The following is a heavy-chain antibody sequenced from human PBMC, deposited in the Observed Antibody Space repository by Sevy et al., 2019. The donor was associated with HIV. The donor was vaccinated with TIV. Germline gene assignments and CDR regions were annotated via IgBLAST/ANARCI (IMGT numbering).Heavy chain of an antibody. CDR3: IRVRGTNTPYYYFGMDV. V-gene: IGHV3-49*03. Sequence: YLRLSCTTSGFSFGDYAMSWLRQAPGKGLEWVGFIRSNTYGGTTEYAASVKGRFTISRDDSKRIAYLQMNSLKTEDTALYYCIRVRGTNTPYYYFGMDVWGQGTTVSVSS. CDR2: IRSNTYGGTT. CDR1: GFSFGDYA. D-gene: IGHD3-10*01. J-gene: IGHJ6*02.